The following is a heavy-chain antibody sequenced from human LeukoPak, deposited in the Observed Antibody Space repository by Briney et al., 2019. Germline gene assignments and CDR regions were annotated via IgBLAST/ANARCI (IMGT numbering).Heavy chain of an antibody. Sequence: GASVKVSCKASGGTFSSYAISWVRQAPGQGLEWMGGIIPIFGTANYAQKFQGRVTITADESTSTAYMELSSLRSEDTAVYYCARDPTHRWDDFWSGEYLDYWGQGTLVTVSS. V-gene: IGHV1-69*13. CDR2: IIPIFGTA. J-gene: IGHJ4*02. CDR3: ARDPTHRWDDFWSGEYLDY. D-gene: IGHD3-3*01. CDR1: GGTFSSYA.